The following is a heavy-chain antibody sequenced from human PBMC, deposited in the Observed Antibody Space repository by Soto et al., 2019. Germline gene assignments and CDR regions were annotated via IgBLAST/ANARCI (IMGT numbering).Heavy chain of an antibody. CDR3: ARDQYYSFDY. CDR2: IRGSGTDV. V-gene: IGHV3-48*01. J-gene: IGHJ4*02. CDR1: GVTFRGYS. Sequence: EVQLVESGGGLVQPGGSLRLSCAASGVTFRGYSMNWVRQAPWEGLEWVSNIRGSGTDVDYADSVKGRFTISRDDAKNSLYLQMNSLRVDDTAIYYCARDQYYSFDYWGQGALVTVSS.